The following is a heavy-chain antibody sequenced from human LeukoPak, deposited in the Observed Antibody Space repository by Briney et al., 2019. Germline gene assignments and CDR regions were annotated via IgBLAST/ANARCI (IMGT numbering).Heavy chain of an antibody. J-gene: IGHJ4*02. V-gene: IGHV1-8*01. CDR2: MNPNSGNT. Sequence: ASVTVSCMPSGYTFTNYDINRVRQATGHGLEWMGWMNPNSGNTGYAQKLHGRVTMTRNTSISTAYMELSSLRSEDTAVYYCARGQIHGWDYFDFWGQGTLVTVSS. CDR3: ARGQIHGWDYFDF. CDR1: GYTFTNYD. D-gene: IGHD6-19*01.